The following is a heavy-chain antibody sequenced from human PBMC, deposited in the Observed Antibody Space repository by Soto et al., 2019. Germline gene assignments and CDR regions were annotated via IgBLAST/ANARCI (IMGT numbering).Heavy chain of an antibody. CDR2: IDPSESYT. Sequence: PGESLQISCKGSGYSFTSYWISWVRQMPWKGLEWMGRIDPSESYTTYSPSFQGHVTISADKSISTAYLQWSSLKASDTAMYYCARLEGSEAEYYYYYGTDVWCKGKQVSVSA. CDR1: GYSFTSYW. J-gene: IGHJ6*04. D-gene: IGHD1-1*01. CDR3: ARLEGSEAEYYYYYGTDV. V-gene: IGHV5-10-1*01.